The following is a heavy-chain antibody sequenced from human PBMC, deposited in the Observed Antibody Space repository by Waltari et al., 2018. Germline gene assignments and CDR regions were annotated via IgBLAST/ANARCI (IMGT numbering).Heavy chain of an antibody. J-gene: IGHJ5*02. V-gene: IGHV4-34*01. CDR2: IRHPGRP. CDR1: GASFTSYY. Sequence: QVQLQQWGAGLLKPSETLSLTCAVSGASFTSYYWGWVRQSPGKGLEWIGQIRHPGRPNYTPSLKSPITISVDTSTSQVSLKLYSVTAADTGLYYCTRGGNYDFWSHSPFVDPWGQGTLVTVSS. D-gene: IGHD3-3*01. CDR3: TRGGNYDFWSHSPFVDP.